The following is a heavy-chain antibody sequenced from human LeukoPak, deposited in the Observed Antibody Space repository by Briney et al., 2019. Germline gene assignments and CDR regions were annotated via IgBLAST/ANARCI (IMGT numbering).Heavy chain of an antibody. J-gene: IGHJ4*02. Sequence: GGSLRLSCAASGFTFSSFGMHWVRQAPGKGLEWVAFIRYDGSSKFYADSVKGRFTISRDNSKNTLYLQMNSLRAEDTAVYYCARGHSNYGDYFDYWGQGTLVTVSS. CDR2: IRYDGSSK. CDR1: GFTFSSFG. D-gene: IGHD4-11*01. V-gene: IGHV3-30*02. CDR3: ARGHSNYGDYFDY.